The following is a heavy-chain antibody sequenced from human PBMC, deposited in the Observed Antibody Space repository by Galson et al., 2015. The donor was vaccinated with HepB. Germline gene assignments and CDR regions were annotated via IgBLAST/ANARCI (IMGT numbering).Heavy chain of an antibody. Sequence: SVKVSCKASGYTFTSYGISWVRQAPGQGLEWMGWISAYNGNTNYAQKLQGRVTMTTDTSTSTAYMELRSLRSDDTAVYYCARDSGSYYRDWFDPWGQGTLVTVSS. V-gene: IGHV1-18*01. CDR1: GYTFTSYG. D-gene: IGHD1-26*01. CDR2: ISAYNGNT. CDR3: ARDSGSYYRDWFDP. J-gene: IGHJ5*02.